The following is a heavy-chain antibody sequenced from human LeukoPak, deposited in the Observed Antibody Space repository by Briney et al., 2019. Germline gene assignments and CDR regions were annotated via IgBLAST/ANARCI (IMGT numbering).Heavy chain of an antibody. D-gene: IGHD6-25*01. V-gene: IGHV3-30*12. CDR1: GFSLTNYG. CDR3: ARGGQRQAFDI. CDR2: LYYDGVNK. J-gene: IGHJ3*02. Sequence: GGSLRLSCAASGFSLTNYGMHWVRQAPGKGLEWLAVLYYDGVNKYYADSVKGRFTVSRDTSKNTLYLQMNSLRTDDTAIYYCARGGQRQAFDIWGQGTLVTVSS.